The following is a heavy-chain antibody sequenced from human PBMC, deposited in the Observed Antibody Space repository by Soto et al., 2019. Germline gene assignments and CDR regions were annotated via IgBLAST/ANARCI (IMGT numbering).Heavy chain of an antibody. Sequence: QVQLVESGGGVVQPGRSLRLSCAASGFTFSSYGMHWVRQAPGKGLEWVAVISYDGSNKYYADSVKGRLTISRDNSKNTLYLQMNSLRAEDTAVYYCAKRGSGSGSYYYYGMDVWGQGTTVTVSS. CDR3: AKRGSGSGSYYYYGMDV. CDR2: ISYDGSNK. J-gene: IGHJ6*02. V-gene: IGHV3-30*18. D-gene: IGHD3-10*01. CDR1: GFTFSSYG.